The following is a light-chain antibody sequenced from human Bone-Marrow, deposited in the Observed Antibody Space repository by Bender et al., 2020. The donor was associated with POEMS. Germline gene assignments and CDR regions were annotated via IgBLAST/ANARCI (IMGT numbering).Light chain of an antibody. CDR2: KDT. J-gene: IGLJ2*01. V-gene: IGLV3-16*01. Sequence: SYELTQPPSVSVSPGQMATITCSGEALTTKYGHWYQQKPGQFPVLVMFKDTERPSGIPERFSGSSSGTIVTLTISGVQAEDEADYYCLSADTSGSDVVFGGGTKVTVL. CDR3: LSADTSGSDVV. CDR1: ALTTKY.